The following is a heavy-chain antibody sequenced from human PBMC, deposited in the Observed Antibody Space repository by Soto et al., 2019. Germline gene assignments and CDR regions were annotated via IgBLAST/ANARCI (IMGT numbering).Heavy chain of an antibody. J-gene: IGHJ4*02. CDR1: GYTFSSYA. CDR3: ANWPGKNRDFGGPFAY. CDR2: ISPVYGNT. Sequence: GXSVKGSYPASGYTFSSYASSWVRQSPGQGLEWMGGISPVYGNTNYAQKLQGRVTITADESTSTAYMELRSLRSDDTGVYYCANWPGKNRDFGGPFAYWGQGTRVTVSS. V-gene: IGHV1-18*01. D-gene: IGHD4-17*01.